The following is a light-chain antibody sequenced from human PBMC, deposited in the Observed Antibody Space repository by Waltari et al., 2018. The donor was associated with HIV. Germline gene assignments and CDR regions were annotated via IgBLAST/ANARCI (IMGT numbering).Light chain of an antibody. CDR3: HHYNNWRET. Sequence: EILMPQSPATLSVSPGERANLSCRASQSVNSNLAWYQQKPGQTPRLLIYGTSTRATDIPARFSGSGSGTEFTLTISSLQSEDFAVYYCHHYNNWRETFGQGTKVEIK. CDR1: QSVNSN. J-gene: IGKJ1*01. CDR2: GTS. V-gene: IGKV3-15*01.